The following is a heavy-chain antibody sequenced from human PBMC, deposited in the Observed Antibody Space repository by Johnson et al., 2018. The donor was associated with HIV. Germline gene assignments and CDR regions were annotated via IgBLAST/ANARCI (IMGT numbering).Heavy chain of an antibody. CDR2: ISYDGSNK. D-gene: IGHD1-7*01. CDR3: TTDQVGRNYGGKYHI. CDR1: GFTFSSYA. Sequence: QVQLVESGGGVVQPGRSLRLSCVASGFTFSSYAMHWVRQAPGKGLEWVAVISYDGSNKDYADSVKGRFPISRDNSKNTLYLQMNRLKTEDTAVYYCTTDQVGRNYGGKYHIWGQGTVVTVSS. V-gene: IGHV3-30*04. J-gene: IGHJ3*02.